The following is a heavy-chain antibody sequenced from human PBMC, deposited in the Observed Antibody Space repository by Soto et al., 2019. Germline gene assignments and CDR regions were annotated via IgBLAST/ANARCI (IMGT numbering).Heavy chain of an antibody. Sequence: QAQLQESGPGLVKPSETLSLTCTVSGGSISSYYWSWIRQPPGKGLEWIGYIYYSGSTNYNPSLKSRVTISVDTSKNQFSLKLSSVTAADTAVYYCARGLRVSRGSHFDYWGQGTLVTVSS. J-gene: IGHJ4*02. CDR1: GGSISSYY. CDR3: ARGLRVSRGSHFDY. D-gene: IGHD3-22*01. V-gene: IGHV4-59*01. CDR2: IYYSGST.